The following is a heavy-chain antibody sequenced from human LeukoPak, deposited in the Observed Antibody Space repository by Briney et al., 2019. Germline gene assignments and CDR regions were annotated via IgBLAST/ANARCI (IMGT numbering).Heavy chain of an antibody. CDR3: ARGRIVGAMGTPHYYFDY. V-gene: IGHV1-2*02. CDR2: INPNSGGT. J-gene: IGHJ4*02. D-gene: IGHD1-26*01. CDR1: GYTFTGYY. Sequence: ASVKVSCTASGYTFTGYYMHWVRQAPGQGLEWMGWINPNSGGTNYAQKFQGRVTMTRDTSISTAYMELSRLRSDDTAVYYCARGRIVGAMGTPHYYFDYWGQGTLVTVSS.